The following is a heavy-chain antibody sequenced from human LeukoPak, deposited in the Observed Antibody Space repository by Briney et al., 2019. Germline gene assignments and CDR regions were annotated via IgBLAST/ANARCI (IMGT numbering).Heavy chain of an antibody. V-gene: IGHV3-23*01. CDR3: AKDYYDILTAPGPFDY. J-gene: IGHJ4*02. D-gene: IGHD3-9*01. CDR1: GFTFSSYA. Sequence: GGSVRLSCAASGFTFSSYAMSWFRQAPGKGLEWVSAISGSGGSTYYADSVKGRFTISRDNSKNTLYLQMNSLRAEDTAVYYCAKDYYDILTAPGPFDYWGQGTLVTVSS. CDR2: ISGSGGST.